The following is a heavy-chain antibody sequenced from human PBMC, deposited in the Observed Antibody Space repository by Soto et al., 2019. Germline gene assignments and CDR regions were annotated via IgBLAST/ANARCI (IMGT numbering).Heavy chain of an antibody. D-gene: IGHD3-3*02. J-gene: IGHJ6*03. Sequence: GASVKVSCKASGYTFTSYGISWVRQAPGQGLEWMGWIIAYNGKANYAQKFQGRVTITADKSTSTAYMELSSLRSEDTAVYYCARELVYYMDVWGKGTTVTVSS. CDR2: IIAYNGKA. CDR3: ARELVYYMDV. V-gene: IGHV1-18*01. CDR1: GYTFTSYG.